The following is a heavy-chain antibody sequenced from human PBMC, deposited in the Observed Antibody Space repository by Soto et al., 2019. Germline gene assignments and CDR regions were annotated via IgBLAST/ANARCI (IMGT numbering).Heavy chain of an antibody. Sequence: QVHLVQSGAEVKKPGASVKVSCKASGYTFTSYGITWVRQAPGQGLEWMGWISAHNGTTDYAQKLQGRVIVTRDTSPRTAYMELRSLISDDTAVYSCARGRYGDYWGQGALVTVSS. CDR1: GYTFTSYG. J-gene: IGHJ4*02. D-gene: IGHD1-1*01. CDR3: ARGRYGDY. CDR2: ISAHNGTT. V-gene: IGHV1-18*01.